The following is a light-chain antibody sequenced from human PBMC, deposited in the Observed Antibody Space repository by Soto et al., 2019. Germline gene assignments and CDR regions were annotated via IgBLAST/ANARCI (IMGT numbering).Light chain of an antibody. V-gene: IGKV1-9*01. CDR1: QALSNY. Sequence: DIQFTQSPSVLSASVGDTVTITCRASQALSNYLAWYQQKPGKAPDLLIYSASTLHSGVPSRFSGSGSETEFSLTIRALQPEDFATYYCQQLSRYPLTFGGGTKVDIK. J-gene: IGKJ4*01. CDR2: SAS. CDR3: QQLSRYPLT.